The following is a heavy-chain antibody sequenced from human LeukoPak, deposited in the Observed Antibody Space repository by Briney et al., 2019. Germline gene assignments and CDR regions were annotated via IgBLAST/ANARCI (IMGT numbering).Heavy chain of an antibody. J-gene: IGHJ3*02. D-gene: IGHD6-6*01. V-gene: IGHV3-66*02. CDR2: IYSGGST. CDR3: ARKRPRDAFDI. CDR1: GFTVGRNY. Sequence: GGSLSLPCAASGFTVGRNYMSGSGQAPGKGLEWVSVIYSGGSTYYADSVKGRFTISRDNSKNTLYLQMNSLRAEDTAVYYCARKRPRDAFDIWGQGTMVTVSS.